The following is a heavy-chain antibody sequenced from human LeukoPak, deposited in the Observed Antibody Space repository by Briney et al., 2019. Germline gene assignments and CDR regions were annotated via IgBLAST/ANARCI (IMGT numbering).Heavy chain of an antibody. Sequence: GGSLRLSCAASGSTFSSYAMHWVRQGPGKGLEWVAVISYDGSNKYYVDSVKGRFTISRDNSKNTLYLQMNSLRTEDTAVYYCATQPCDSGSCYLGHWGQGTVVTLSS. CDR3: ATQPCDSGSCYLGH. V-gene: IGHV3-30*04. D-gene: IGHD2-15*01. J-gene: IGHJ4*02. CDR1: GSTFSSYA. CDR2: ISYDGSNK.